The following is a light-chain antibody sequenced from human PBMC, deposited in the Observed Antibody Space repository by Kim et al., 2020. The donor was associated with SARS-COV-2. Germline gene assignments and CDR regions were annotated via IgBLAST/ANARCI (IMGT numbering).Light chain of an antibody. V-gene: IGKV3-11*01. CDR2: GAS. Sequence: LSPGERATLSCRASQSVSSYLAWYQQKPGQPPRLLIYGASNRATSIPARFSGSGSGTDFTLTISSLEPEDFAVYYCQQRSNWPLTFGGGTKVDIK. CDR1: QSVSSY. CDR3: QQRSNWPLT. J-gene: IGKJ4*01.